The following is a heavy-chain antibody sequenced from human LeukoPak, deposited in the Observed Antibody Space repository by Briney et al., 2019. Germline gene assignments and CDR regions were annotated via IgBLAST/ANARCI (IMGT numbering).Heavy chain of an antibody. J-gene: IGHJ4*02. V-gene: IGHV3-30*02. Sequence: SGGSLRLSCAASGFTFSSYGMHWVRQAPGKGLEWVAFIRYDGSNKYYADSVKGRFTISRDNSKNTLYLQMNSLRAEDTAVYYCATSGYSGYDYMGLRYWGQGTLVTVSS. D-gene: IGHD5-12*01. CDR1: GFTFSSYG. CDR3: ATSGYSGYDYMGLRY. CDR2: IRYDGSNK.